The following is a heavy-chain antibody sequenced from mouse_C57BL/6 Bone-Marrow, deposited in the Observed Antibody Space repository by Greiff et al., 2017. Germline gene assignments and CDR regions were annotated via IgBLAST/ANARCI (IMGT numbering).Heavy chain of an antibody. Sequence: QVQLQQPGAELVKPGASVKLSCKASGYTFTSYWMHWVKQRPGQGLEWIGMIHPNSGSTNYNEKFKSKDTLTVDKSSSTAYMQLSSLTSEDSAVYYCANYGSSYVGYFDVWGTGTTVTVSS. CDR2: IHPNSGST. D-gene: IGHD1-1*01. V-gene: IGHV1-64*01. CDR3: ANYGSSYVGYFDV. CDR1: GYTFTSYW. J-gene: IGHJ1*03.